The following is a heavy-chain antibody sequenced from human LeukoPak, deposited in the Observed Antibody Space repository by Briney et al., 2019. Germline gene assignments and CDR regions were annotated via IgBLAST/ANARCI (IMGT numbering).Heavy chain of an antibody. D-gene: IGHD2/OR15-2a*01. V-gene: IGHV3-7*01. CDR2: IKKDGSEK. CDR1: GFTFSNYW. Sequence: GGSLRLSCAASGFTFSNYWVNWVRQAPGKGPEWVAIIKKDGSEKYYVDPVKGRFTISRGNAKNSLYLQMNSLRADDTAVYFCAGGAGFLIDYWGQGALVTVSS. CDR3: AGGAGFLIDY. J-gene: IGHJ4*02.